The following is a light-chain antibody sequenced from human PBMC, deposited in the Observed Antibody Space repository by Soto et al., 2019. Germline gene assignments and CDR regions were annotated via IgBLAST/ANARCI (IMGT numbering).Light chain of an antibody. V-gene: IGKV1-5*01. CDR1: QTISNW. J-gene: IGKJ1*01. CDR2: YAS. CDR3: QQYLTYSWT. Sequence: DIQMTQSPSTLSASVGDRVTITCRTSQTISNWLAWYQQKPGKAPKLLIYYASSLESGVPSRFRGSGSGTEFTLTISSLQPDDFATYYCQQYLTYSWTFGQGTKVEIK.